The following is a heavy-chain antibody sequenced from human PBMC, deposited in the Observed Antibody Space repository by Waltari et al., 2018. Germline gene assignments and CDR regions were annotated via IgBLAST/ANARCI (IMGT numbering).Heavy chain of an antibody. CDR2: INWSGDNA. CDR1: GFIFDDYG. V-gene: IGHV3-20*01. J-gene: IGHJ6*02. Sequence: EVQLVESGGSVVRPGGSLRLSCVASGFIFDDYGLTWVRQVAGKGLEWVSGINWSGDNAGYADSVKGRFTVSRDNAKNSLYLEMNSLRAEDTALYHCARNFGTGYFYYGMDVWGQGTTVTVSS. D-gene: IGHD2-15*01. CDR3: ARNFGTGYFYYGMDV.